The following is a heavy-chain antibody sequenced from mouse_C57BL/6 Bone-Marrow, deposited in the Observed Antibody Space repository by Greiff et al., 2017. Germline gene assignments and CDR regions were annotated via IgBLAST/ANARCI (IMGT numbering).Heavy chain of an antibody. CDR2: INPGSGGT. CDR1: GYAFTNYL. Sequence: VQLQQSGAELVRPGTSVKVSCKASGYAFTNYLIEWVKQRPGQGLEWIGVINPGSGGTNYNEKFKGKATLTVDTSSSTAYMQLSSLTSEDSAVYYCAREDYYGSSYDYWGQGTTLTVSS. D-gene: IGHD1-1*01. J-gene: IGHJ2*01. CDR3: AREDYYGSSYDY. V-gene: IGHV1-54*01.